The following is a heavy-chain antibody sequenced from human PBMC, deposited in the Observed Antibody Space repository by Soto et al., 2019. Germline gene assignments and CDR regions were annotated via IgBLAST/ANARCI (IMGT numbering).Heavy chain of an antibody. V-gene: IGHV3-30*19. CDR2: ISYDGSSK. D-gene: IGHD3-3*01. CDR1: GFTFSDYG. CDR3: SRGYTSGYPSNWFDP. Sequence: QVQLVESGGGVVQPGRSLRLSCAASGFTFSDYGMHWVRQAPGKGLEWVALISYDGSSKQYADSVRGRFTISRDNSENTVYLKMNSLRAEDTAIYYCSRGYTSGYPSNWFDPWGQGTLVTVSS. J-gene: IGHJ5*02.